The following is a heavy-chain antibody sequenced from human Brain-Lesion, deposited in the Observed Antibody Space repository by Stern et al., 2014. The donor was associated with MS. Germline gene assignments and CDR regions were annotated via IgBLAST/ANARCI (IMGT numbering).Heavy chain of an antibody. D-gene: IGHD5-18*01. CDR1: GDSLSSSTFY. V-gene: IGHV4-39*01. Sequence: QVQLGQSGPGLVKPSDTLSLTCSVSGDSLSSSTFYWGWIRQPPGKGPEWIGSVYYSGNTYYHPSLKSRVTISVDPSKNQFSRRRPSGTAADTAVYYCARHQLGYGYAYLRYWGQGTLVTVSS. J-gene: IGHJ4*02. CDR2: VYYSGNT. CDR3: ARHQLGYGYAYLRY.